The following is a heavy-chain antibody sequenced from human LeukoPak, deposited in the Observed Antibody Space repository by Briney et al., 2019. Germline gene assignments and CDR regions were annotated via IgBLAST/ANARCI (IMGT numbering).Heavy chain of an antibody. CDR2: IYYSGST. Sequence: PQSLSPTPTLSIVSPTGFSWSWIRQPPGKGLGGIGDIYYSGSTNYNPSLKSRVTISVDTSKNQFSLKLSSVTAAVTSVDYCARSDTYYVKPFDYWGQGTLVTVSS. J-gene: IGHJ4*02. V-gene: IGHV4-59*01. CDR3: ARSDTYYVKPFDY. D-gene: IGHD3-10*02. CDR1: IVSPTGFS.